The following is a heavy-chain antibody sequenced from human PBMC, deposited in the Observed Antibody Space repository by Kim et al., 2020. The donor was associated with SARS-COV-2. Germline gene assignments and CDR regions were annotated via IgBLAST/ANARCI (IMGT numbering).Heavy chain of an antibody. CDR3: ANVAPVAMVRGPSMDV. J-gene: IGHJ6*02. Sequence: VKGRCTISRDNSKNTRYLQMNSLRAEDTAVYYCANVAPVAMVRGPSMDVWGQGTTVTVSS. D-gene: IGHD3-10*01. V-gene: IGHV3-23*01.